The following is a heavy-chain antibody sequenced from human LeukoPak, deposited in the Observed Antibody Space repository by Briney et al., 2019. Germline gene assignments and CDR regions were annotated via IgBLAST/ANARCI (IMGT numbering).Heavy chain of an antibody. V-gene: IGHV3-48*02. CDR1: GFTFSSYG. Sequence: GRSLRLSCAASGFTFSSYGMHWVRQAPGKGLEWVSYISSSSRTIYYADSVKGRFTISRDNAKNSLYLQMNSLRDEDTAVYYCARVGYYDSGSDYWGQGTLVTVSS. J-gene: IGHJ4*02. CDR2: ISSSSRTI. D-gene: IGHD3-10*01. CDR3: ARVGYYDSGSDY.